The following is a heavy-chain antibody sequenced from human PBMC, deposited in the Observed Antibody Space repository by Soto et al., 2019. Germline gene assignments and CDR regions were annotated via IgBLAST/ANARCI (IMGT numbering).Heavy chain of an antibody. Sequence: QVQLQESGPGLVKPSQTLSLTCTVSGGSISSGGYYWSWIRQHPGKGLEWIGYIYYSGSTYYNLSLKGRVTISVDTSKNQFSLKLSSVTAADTAVYYCARVALLPATSDYYYIDVWGKGTTVTVSS. V-gene: IGHV4-31*03. CDR2: IYYSGST. CDR3: ARVALLPATSDYYYIDV. J-gene: IGHJ6*03. D-gene: IGHD5-12*01. CDR1: GGSISSGGYY.